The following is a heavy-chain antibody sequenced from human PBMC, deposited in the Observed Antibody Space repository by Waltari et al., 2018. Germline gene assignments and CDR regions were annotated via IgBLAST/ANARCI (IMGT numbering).Heavy chain of an antibody. CDR3: ARLHTLHGDYARYYYGMDV. D-gene: IGHD4-17*01. V-gene: IGHV4-39*01. Sequence: QLQLQESGPGLVKPSETLSLTCTVSGGSISSSSYYWGWIRQPPGKGLEWIGSIYYSGSTYYHPSLKSRVTISVDTSKNQFSLKLSSVTAADTAVYYCARLHTLHGDYARYYYGMDVWGQGTTVTVSS. CDR1: GGSISSSSYY. J-gene: IGHJ6*02. CDR2: IYYSGST.